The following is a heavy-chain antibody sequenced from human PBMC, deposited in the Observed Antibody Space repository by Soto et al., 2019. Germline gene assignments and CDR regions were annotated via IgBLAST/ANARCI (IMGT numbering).Heavy chain of an antibody. D-gene: IGHD4-4*01. CDR2: IYPGDSDT. J-gene: IGHJ6*03. CDR1: GYSFTSYW. Sequence: GESLKISCKGSGYSFTSYWIGWVRQMPGKGLEWMGIIYPGDSDTRYSPSFQGQVTISADKSISTAYLQWSSLKASDTAMYYCATRNPETTVNPHHGDYYYYYYMDVWGKGTTVTVSS. CDR3: ATRNPETTVNPHHGDYYYYYYMDV. V-gene: IGHV5-51*01.